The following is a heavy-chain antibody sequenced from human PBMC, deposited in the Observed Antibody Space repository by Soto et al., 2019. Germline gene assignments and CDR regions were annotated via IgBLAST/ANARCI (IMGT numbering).Heavy chain of an antibody. CDR2: IYYSGST. CDR1: GGSISSSSYY. V-gene: IGHV4-39*07. CDR3: ARGSVVAATLFDY. J-gene: IGHJ4*02. D-gene: IGHD2-15*01. Sequence: SETLSLTCTVSGGSISSSSYYWGWIRQPPGKGLEWIGSIYYSGSTYYNPSLKSRVTISVDTSKNQFSLKLSSVTAADTAVYYCARGSVVAATLFDYWGQGTLVTVSS.